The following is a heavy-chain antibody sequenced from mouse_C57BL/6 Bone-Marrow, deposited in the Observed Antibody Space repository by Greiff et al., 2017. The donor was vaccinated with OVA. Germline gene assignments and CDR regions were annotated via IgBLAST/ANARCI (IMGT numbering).Heavy chain of an antibody. CDR2: IYPGDGDT. CDR1: GYAFSSSW. J-gene: IGHJ3*01. V-gene: IGHV1-82*01. D-gene: IGHD1-1*01. Sequence: VQLQQSGPELVKPGASVKISCKASGYAFSSSWMNWVKQRPGKGLEWIGRIYPGDGDTNYNGKFKGKATLTADKSSSTAYMQLSSLTSEDSAVYFCANYYGSSWGFAYWSQGTLVTVSA. CDR3: ANYYGSSWGFAY.